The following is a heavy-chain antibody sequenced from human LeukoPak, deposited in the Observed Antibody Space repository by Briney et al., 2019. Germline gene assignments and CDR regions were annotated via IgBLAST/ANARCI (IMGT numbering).Heavy chain of an antibody. CDR2: IYTSGST. J-gene: IGHJ5*02. Sequence: SETLSLTCTVSGGSISSGSYYWSWIRQPAGKGLEWIGRIYTSGSTNYNPSLKSRVTISVDTSKNQFSLKLSSVTAADTAVYYCAREAGENWFDPWGQGTLVTVSS. D-gene: IGHD6-13*01. CDR3: AREAGENWFDP. V-gene: IGHV4-61*02. CDR1: GGSISSGSYY.